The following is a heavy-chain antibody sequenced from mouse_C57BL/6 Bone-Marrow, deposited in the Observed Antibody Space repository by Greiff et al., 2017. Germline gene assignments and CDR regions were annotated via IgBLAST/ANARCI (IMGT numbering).Heavy chain of an antibody. Sequence: EVKLVESGEGLVKPGGSLKLSCAASGFTFSSYAMSWVRQTPEKRLEWVAYISSGGDYIYYADTVKGRFTISRDNARNTLYLQMSSLKSEDTAMYYCTRERDSYSPFAYWGQGTLVTVAA. V-gene: IGHV5-9-1*02. CDR2: ISSGGDYI. J-gene: IGHJ3*01. D-gene: IGHD2-12*01. CDR1: GFTFSSYA. CDR3: TRERDSYSPFAY.